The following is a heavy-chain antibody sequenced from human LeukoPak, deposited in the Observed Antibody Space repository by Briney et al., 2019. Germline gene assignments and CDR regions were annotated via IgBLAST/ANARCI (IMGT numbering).Heavy chain of an antibody. CDR2: FDPEDGET. D-gene: IGHD2-15*01. J-gene: IGHJ5*02. V-gene: IGHV1-24*01. CDR1: GYTLTELS. CDR3: ALGGGLRGWFDP. Sequence: ASVKVSCKVSGYTLTELSMHWVRQAPGKGLEWMGGFDPEDGETIYAQKFQGRVTMTEDTSTDTAYMEVSSLRSGDTAVYYCALGGGLRGWFDPWGQGTLVTVSS.